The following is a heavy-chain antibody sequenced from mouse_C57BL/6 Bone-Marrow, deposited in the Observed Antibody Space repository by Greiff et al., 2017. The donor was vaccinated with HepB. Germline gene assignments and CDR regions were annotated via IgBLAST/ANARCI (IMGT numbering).Heavy chain of an antibody. Sequence: QVQLQQPGAELVKPGASVKMSCKASGYTFTSYWITWVKQRPGQGLEWIGDIYPGSGSTNYNEKFKSKATLTVDTSSSTAYMQLSSLTSEDSAVYYGARRRYGNYDWYFDVWGTGTTVTVSS. CDR2: IYPGSGST. CDR1: GYTFTSYW. CDR3: ARRRYGNYDWYFDV. V-gene: IGHV1-55*01. D-gene: IGHD2-10*02. J-gene: IGHJ1*03.